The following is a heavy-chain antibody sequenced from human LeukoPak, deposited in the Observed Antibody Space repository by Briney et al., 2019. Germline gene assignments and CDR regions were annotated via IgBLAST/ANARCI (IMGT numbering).Heavy chain of an antibody. CDR1: GDSVTTYY. D-gene: IGHD6-19*01. CDR2: IYYSGSA. V-gene: IGHV4-59*02. Sequence: PSETLSLTCTVSGDSVTTYYWSWIRQPPGKGLEWLGYIYYSGSATYNPSLKSRVTISVDTSKNQFSLKLSSVTAADTAVYYCARAPLGSGWSQTFDYWGQGTLVTVSS. J-gene: IGHJ4*02. CDR3: ARAPLGSGWSQTFDY.